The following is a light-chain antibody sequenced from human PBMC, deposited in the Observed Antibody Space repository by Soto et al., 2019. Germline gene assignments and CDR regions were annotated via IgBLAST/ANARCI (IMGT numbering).Light chain of an antibody. CDR1: QNIDNY. CDR3: QRSYSTPIYS. V-gene: IGKV1-39*01. J-gene: IGKJ2*01. CDR2: GAS. Sequence: DIPLTQSPSSLSASIGDRVSITCRASQNIDNYLNWYQHQPGKAPRLLIYGASTLQGGVPSRFSTSGSGTDFTLNSSNLQPEDFATYYCQRSYSTPIYSFGQGTKVDMK.